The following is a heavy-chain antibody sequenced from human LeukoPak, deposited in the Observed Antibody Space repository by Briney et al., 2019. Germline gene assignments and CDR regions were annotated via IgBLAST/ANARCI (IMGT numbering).Heavy chain of an antibody. CDR3: ARGYSSSWFSGDYYGMDV. V-gene: IGHV1-46*01. Sequence: GASVKVSCKASGYTFTGYYMHWVRQAPGQGLEWMGIINPSGGSTSYAQKFQGRVTMTRDTSTSTVYMELSSLRSEDTAVYYCARGYSSSWFSGDYYGMDVWGQGTTVTVSS. CDR2: INPSGGST. J-gene: IGHJ6*02. D-gene: IGHD6-13*01. CDR1: GYTFTGYY.